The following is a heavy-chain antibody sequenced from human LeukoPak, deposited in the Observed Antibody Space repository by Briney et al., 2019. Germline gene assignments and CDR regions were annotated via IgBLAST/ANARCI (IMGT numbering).Heavy chain of an antibody. D-gene: IGHD3-10*01. CDR1: GGSISSGDYY. CDR2: IYYSGST. J-gene: IGHJ4*02. Sequence: PSQTLSLTCTVSGGSISSGDYYWSWIRQPPGKGLEWIGYIYYSGSTYYNPSLKSRVTISVDTSKNQFSLKLGSVTAADTAVYYCASDDGSGRIDYWGQGTLVTASS. CDR3: ASDDGSGRIDY. V-gene: IGHV4-30-4*01.